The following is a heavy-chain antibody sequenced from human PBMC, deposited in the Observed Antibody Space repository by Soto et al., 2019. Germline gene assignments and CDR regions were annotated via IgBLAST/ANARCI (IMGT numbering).Heavy chain of an antibody. V-gene: IGHV1-46*01. CDR1: GYSVTTYN. J-gene: IGHJ3*01. CDR3: ARWAPDAFHV. CDR2: VNPSSGST. Sequence: GASVKVSCKASGYSVTTYNIHWVRQAPGPGLEWMGVVNPSSGSTSYAQKFQGRVTLTRDTSTSTVYMELSSLRSEDAAVYYCARWAPDAFHVWGQGTLVTVSS.